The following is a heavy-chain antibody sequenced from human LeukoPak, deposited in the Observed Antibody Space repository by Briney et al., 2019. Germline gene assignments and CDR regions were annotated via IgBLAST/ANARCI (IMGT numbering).Heavy chain of an antibody. J-gene: IGHJ4*02. CDR3: ARDWTGEGGYYFDY. D-gene: IGHD3/OR15-3a*01. V-gene: IGHV4-4*02. CDR2: IYHSGNT. Sequence: SETLSLTCAVSGGSISSSNWWSWVRQPPGKGLEWIGEIYHSGNTNYNPSLKSRVTISVDKSKNQFSLKLSSVTAADTAVYYCARDWTGEGGYYFDYWGQGTLVTVSS. CDR1: GGSISSSNW.